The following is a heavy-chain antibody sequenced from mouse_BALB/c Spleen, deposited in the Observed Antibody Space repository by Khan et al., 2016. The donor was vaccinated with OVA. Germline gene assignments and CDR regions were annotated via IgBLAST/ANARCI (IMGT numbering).Heavy chain of an antibody. CDR2: IDPFNGGT. CDR1: GYSFTSYY. V-gene: IGHV1S135*01. D-gene: IGHD2-12*01. J-gene: IGHJ3*01. CDR3: ARQCYVALFAY. Sequence: EVQLQQSGPELMKPGASVKISCKASGYSFTSYYIHWVKQSHGKSLEWIGYIDPFNGGTSYNPKFKGKATLTVDKSSSTAYMHLSSLTSDDSAVYYCARQCYVALFAYWGQGTLVTVSA.